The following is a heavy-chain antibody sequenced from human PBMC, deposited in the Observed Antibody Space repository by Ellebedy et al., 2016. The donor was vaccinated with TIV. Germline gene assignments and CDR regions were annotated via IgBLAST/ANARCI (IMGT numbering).Heavy chain of an antibody. J-gene: IGHJ4*02. V-gene: IGHV5-51*01. CDR3: ARPSDWNDGYFHY. CDR1: GYSFTTYW. Sequence: PGGSLRLSCKGSGYSFTTYWIGWVRQMSGKGLEWMGIIYPGDSDTRYSPSFQGQVTISADKSISTAYLQWNSLKASDTAMVYCARPSDWNDGYFHYWGQGTLVTVSS. CDR2: IYPGDSDT. D-gene: IGHD1-1*01.